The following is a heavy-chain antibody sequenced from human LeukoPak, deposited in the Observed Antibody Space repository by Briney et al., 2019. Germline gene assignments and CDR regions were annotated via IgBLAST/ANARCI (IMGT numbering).Heavy chain of an antibody. CDR3: ARDESAYHYGHYY. V-gene: IGHV3-7*03. D-gene: IGHD3-10*01. J-gene: IGHJ4*02. Sequence: PGGSLRLSCAASGFTFRSYWMTWVRQAPGKGLEWLANIKQDGSEKYYVDSVKGRFTISRDNVKNSLYLQMNSLRAEDTAMYYCARDESAYHYGHYYWGQGTLVTVSS. CDR2: IKQDGSEK. CDR1: GFTFRSYW.